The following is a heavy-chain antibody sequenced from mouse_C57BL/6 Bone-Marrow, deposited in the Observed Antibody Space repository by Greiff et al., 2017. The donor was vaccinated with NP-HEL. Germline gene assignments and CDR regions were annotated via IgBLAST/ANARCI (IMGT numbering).Heavy chain of an antibody. CDR3: TRTITTGEGYFDV. D-gene: IGHD1-2*01. J-gene: IGHJ1*03. V-gene: IGHV1-15*01. Sequence: VQLQQSGAELVRPGASVTLSCKASGYTFTDYEMHWVKQTPVHGLEWIGAIDPETGGTAYNQKFKGKAILTADKSSSTAYMELRSLTSEDSAVYYCTRTITTGEGYFDVWGTGTTVTVSS. CDR2: IDPETGGT. CDR1: GYTFTDYE.